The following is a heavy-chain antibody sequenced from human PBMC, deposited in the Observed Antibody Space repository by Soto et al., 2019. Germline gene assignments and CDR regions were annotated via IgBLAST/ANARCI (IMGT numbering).Heavy chain of an antibody. CDR2: IVVGSGNT. D-gene: IGHD6-13*01. CDR1: GFTFTSSA. Sequence: GASVKVSCKASGFTFTSSAVQWVRQARGQRLEWIGWIVVGSGNTNYAQKFQERVTITRDMSTSTAYMELSSLRSEDTAVYYCAAPSIAAAGTPFDYWGQGTLVTVSS. V-gene: IGHV1-58*01. CDR3: AAPSIAAAGTPFDY. J-gene: IGHJ4*02.